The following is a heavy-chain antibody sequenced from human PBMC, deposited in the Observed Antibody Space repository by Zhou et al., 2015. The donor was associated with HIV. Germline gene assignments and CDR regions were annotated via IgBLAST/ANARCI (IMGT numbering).Heavy chain of an antibody. CDR2: IIPIFGTA. CDR3: ARGWAGTGYDFWSGYYASFDY. V-gene: IGHV1-69*01. J-gene: IGHJ4*02. CDR1: GGTFSSYA. D-gene: IGHD3-3*01. Sequence: QVQLVQSGAEVKKPGSSVKVSCKASGGTFSSYAISWVRQAPGQGLEWMGGIIPIFGTANYAQKFQGRVTITADESTSTAYMELSSLRSEDTAVYYCARGWAGTGYDFWSGYYASFDYWGQGTLVTVSS.